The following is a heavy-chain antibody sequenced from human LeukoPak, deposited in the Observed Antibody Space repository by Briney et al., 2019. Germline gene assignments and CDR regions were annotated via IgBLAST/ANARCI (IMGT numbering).Heavy chain of an antibody. CDR1: GGSISSGGYY. CDR3: ARSTHRGSSPLV. D-gene: IGHD6-6*01. J-gene: IGHJ4*02. Sequence: PSETLSLTCTVSGGSISSGGYYWSWIRQPPGKGLEWIGYIYHSGSTYYNPSLKSRVTISVDRSKNQFSLKLSSVTAADTAVYYCARSTHRGSSPLVWGQGTLVTVSP. CDR2: IYHSGST. V-gene: IGHV4-30-2*01.